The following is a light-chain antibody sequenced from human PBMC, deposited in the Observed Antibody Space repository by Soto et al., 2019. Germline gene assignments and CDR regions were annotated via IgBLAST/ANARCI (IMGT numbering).Light chain of an antibody. CDR3: QHRSSWPVS. CDR1: QSVSNNY. V-gene: IGKV3D-20*02. J-gene: IGKJ5*01. CDR2: DAS. Sequence: EIVLTPSPGTLSLSPGERATLSRRASQSVSNNYLAWYQQKPGQAPRILIYDASNRATGIPARFSGSGSGTDFTLTISRLEPENFAVYYCQHRSSWPVSFGQGTRLEIK.